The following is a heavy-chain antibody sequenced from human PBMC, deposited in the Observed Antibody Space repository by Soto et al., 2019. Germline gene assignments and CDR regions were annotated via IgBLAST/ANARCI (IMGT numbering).Heavy chain of an antibody. Sequence: SGPTLVNPTQTLTLTCTFSGFSLSTSGVGVGWIRQPPGKALEWLALIYWNDDKRYSPSLKSRLTITKDTSKNQVVLTMTNMEAVDTAVYYCARWRGSSSSWGPRVYYYYGMDVWGQGTTVTVSS. CDR2: IYWNDDK. CDR1: GFSLSTSGVG. V-gene: IGHV2-5*01. J-gene: IGHJ6*02. CDR3: ARWRGSSSSWGPRVYYYYGMDV. D-gene: IGHD6-13*01.